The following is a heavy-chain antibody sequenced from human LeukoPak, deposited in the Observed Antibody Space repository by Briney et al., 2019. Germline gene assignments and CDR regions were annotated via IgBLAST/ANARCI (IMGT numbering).Heavy chain of an antibody. CDR3: ARDKAAAVHDY. V-gene: IGHV3-7*01. Sequence: GGSLRLSCAASGFTFSSYWMSWVRQAPGKGLEWVANIKQDGSEKYYVDSVKGRFAISRDNAKNSLYLQMNSLRAEDTAVYYCARDKAAAVHDYWGQGTLVTVSS. D-gene: IGHD6-13*01. J-gene: IGHJ4*02. CDR2: IKQDGSEK. CDR1: GFTFSSYW.